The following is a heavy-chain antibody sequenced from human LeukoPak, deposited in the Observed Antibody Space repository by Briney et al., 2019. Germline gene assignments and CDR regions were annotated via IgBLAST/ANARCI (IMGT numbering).Heavy chain of an antibody. CDR2: INPNSGGT. CDR3: ARGGYDFVYYYYGMDV. CDR1: GYTLTDYY. Sequence: ASVNVSCTASGYTLTDYYMHWVRQAPGQGLEWMGRINPNSGGTNYAQKFQGRVTMTRDTSISTAYMELSRLRSDDTAVYYCARGGYDFVYYYYGMDVWGQGTTVTVSS. V-gene: IGHV1-2*06. J-gene: IGHJ6*02. D-gene: IGHD3-3*01.